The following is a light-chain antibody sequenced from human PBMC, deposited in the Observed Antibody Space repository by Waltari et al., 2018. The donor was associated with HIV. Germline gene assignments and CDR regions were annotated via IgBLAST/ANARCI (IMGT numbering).Light chain of an antibody. Sequence: EIVLTQSPGTLSLSPGERATLSCRASQSVSNSYLAWYQQKGGQAPRLLIYGSSDRATGIPDRFSGSGSGTDFTLTISRLEPEDFAVYYCQQRSNWPPAFGGGTKVEIK. V-gene: IGKV3D-20*02. J-gene: IGKJ4*01. CDR1: QSVSNSY. CDR3: QQRSNWPPA. CDR2: GSS.